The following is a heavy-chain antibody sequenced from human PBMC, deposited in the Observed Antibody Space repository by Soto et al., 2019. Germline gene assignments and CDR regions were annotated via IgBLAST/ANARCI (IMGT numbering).Heavy chain of an antibody. V-gene: IGHV1-69*06. CDR2: IIPIFGTT. Sequence: QMQLVQSGAEVKKPGSSVKVSCKASGGTFSSYAISWVRQAPGQGLEWLGEIIPIFGTTKYAQNLQGRVTLTADKSTSTAYMELSSLESEDTAVYYSAREPRDTKHRAVNRNPMHDRRQGTTVTDS. CDR1: GGTFSSYA. J-gene: IGHJ6*02. D-gene: IGHD1-26*01. CDR3: AREPRDTKHRAVNRNPMHD.